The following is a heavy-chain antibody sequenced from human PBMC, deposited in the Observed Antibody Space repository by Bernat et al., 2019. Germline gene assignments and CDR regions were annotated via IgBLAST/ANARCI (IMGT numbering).Heavy chain of an antibody. V-gene: IGHV3-53*02. CDR3: ARLITVGPWRIDS. Sequence: EVQLVETGGDLIQPGGSLRLSCAASGFTVNSNYMTWVRQTPGKGLEWVSIIYTGGTTYYADSVNGRFTISRDNSKNTLYLQMNSLRAEDTAVYYCARLITVGPWRIDSWGQGTLVTVSS. CDR2: IYTGGTT. J-gene: IGHJ4*02. CDR1: GFTVNSNY. D-gene: IGHD4-23*01.